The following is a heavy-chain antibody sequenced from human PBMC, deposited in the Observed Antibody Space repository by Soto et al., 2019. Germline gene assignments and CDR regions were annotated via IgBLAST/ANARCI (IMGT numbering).Heavy chain of an antibody. CDR2: ITGSGGDT. CDR1: GFTFNNYA. D-gene: IGHD6-25*01. J-gene: IGHJ4*01. V-gene: IGHV3-23*01. CDR3: ARGSASGSPYYFDY. Sequence: GGSLRLSCAASGFTFNNYAMSWVRQAPGKGLEWVSAITGSGGDTYHADSVKGRFTISRDNSNNTLYLQMSTLRAEDTAVYYCARGSASGSPYYFDYWGHGTLVTVSS.